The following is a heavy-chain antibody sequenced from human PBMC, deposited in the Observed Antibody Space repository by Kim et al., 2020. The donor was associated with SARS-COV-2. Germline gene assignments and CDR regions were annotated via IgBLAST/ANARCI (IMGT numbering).Heavy chain of an antibody. Sequence: ASVKVSCKASGYTFTSSHIQWVRQAPGQGLEWMGVINPSGGSTTYAQKLQGRVIMTRDTSTGTVYMELSSLRSEDTALYYCARGNWGGGGWGYGSGQYNRFDPWGQGTLVTVSS. CDR2: INPSGGST. CDR1: GYTFTSSH. CDR3: ARGNWGGGGWGYGSGQYNRFDP. V-gene: IGHV1-46*03. J-gene: IGHJ5*02. D-gene: IGHD3-10*01.